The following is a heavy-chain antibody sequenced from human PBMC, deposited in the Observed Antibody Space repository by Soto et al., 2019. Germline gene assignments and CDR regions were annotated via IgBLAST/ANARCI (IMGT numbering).Heavy chain of an antibody. CDR1: GYTFTDYG. Sequence: QVQLVQSGAEVKKPGASVKVSCKASGYTFTDYGISWVRQAPGQGLEWMGWISPYTGDTKYPQRLQGRVTVTADTSTSTAYMELRSMKSDDTAVYYCAKTGGWNWFDPWGQGTLFSVSS. V-gene: IGHV1-18*01. CDR2: ISPYTGDT. CDR3: AKTGGWNWFDP. J-gene: IGHJ5*02. D-gene: IGHD6-19*01.